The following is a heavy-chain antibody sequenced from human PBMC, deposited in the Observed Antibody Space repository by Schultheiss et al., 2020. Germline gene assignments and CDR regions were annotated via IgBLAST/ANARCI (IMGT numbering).Heavy chain of an antibody. CDR2: IYPGDSDT. V-gene: IGHV5-51*01. J-gene: IGHJ3*02. Sequence: GESLKISCKGSGYSFTSYWIGWVRQMPGKGLEWMGIIYPGDSDTRYSPSFQGQVTISADKSISTAYLQWSSLKASDTAMYYCARPYDFWSGYYAFDIWGQGTMVPVSS. CDR1: GYSFTSYW. D-gene: IGHD3-3*01. CDR3: ARPYDFWSGYYAFDI.